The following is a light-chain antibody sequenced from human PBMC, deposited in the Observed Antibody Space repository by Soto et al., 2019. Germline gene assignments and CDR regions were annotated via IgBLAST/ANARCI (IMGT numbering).Light chain of an antibody. Sequence: QSVLTQPASVSGSPGQTITISCTGTSSDIGGYNAVSWYQHHPGKAPKLIIYEVTHRPSGVSDRFSASKSGNTASLTISGLQAEDEADYFCCSYAGDLALFGGGTKVTVL. J-gene: IGLJ2*01. CDR2: EVT. CDR3: CSYAGDLAL. CDR1: SSDIGGYNA. V-gene: IGLV2-14*01.